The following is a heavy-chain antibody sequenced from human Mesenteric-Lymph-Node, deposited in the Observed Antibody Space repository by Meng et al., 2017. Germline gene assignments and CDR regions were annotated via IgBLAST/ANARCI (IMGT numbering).Heavy chain of an antibody. CDR2: INDDGDRT. Sequence: EVELVESGGGLVQPGGSLRLSCAASGFTFSTFSMHWVRQAPGKGPETISAINDDGDRTYYADSVKGRFTISKDNSKNTLFLQMGSLRAEDTAVYYGARRASYGYYNDYWGRGSLVTVSS. CDR1: GFTFSTFS. D-gene: IGHD3-9*01. J-gene: IGHJ4*02. V-gene: IGHV3-64*07. CDR3: ARRASYGYYNDY.